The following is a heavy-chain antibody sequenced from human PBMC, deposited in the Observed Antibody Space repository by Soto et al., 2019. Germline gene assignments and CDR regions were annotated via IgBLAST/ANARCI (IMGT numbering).Heavy chain of an antibody. CDR2: IIPIFGTA. Sequence: QVQLVQSGAEVQKPGSSVKVSCKASGGTFSSYAISWVRQAPGQGLEWMGGIIPIFGTANYAQKFQGRVTITADESTSTAYMELSSLRSEDTAVYYCARSISQYSSSRNLGFDYWGQGTLVTVSS. J-gene: IGHJ4*02. D-gene: IGHD6-13*01. V-gene: IGHV1-69*01. CDR1: GGTFSSYA. CDR3: ARSISQYSSSRNLGFDY.